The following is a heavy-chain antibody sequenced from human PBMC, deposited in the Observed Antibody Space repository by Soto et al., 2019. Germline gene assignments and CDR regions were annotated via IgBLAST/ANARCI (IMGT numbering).Heavy chain of an antibody. D-gene: IGHD3-10*01. CDR2: IVPFIHTS. Sequence: QEVLVQSGAEVKKPGSSVKVSCKTSGDTFGSYAISWVRQAPGQGLEWMGGIVPFIHTSNYAQKFQGRVTITADESTTTVHMDVSSLTSEDTAVYYCARNLRYFGSGSFFRGMDVWGQGTTVTVSS. CDR1: GDTFGSYA. J-gene: IGHJ6*02. CDR3: ARNLRYFGSGSFFRGMDV. V-gene: IGHV1-69*01.